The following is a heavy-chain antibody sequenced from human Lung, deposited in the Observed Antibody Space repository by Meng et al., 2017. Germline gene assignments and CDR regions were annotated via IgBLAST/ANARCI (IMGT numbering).Heavy chain of an antibody. D-gene: IGHD6-25*01. J-gene: IGHJ4*02. CDR3: ARDEDISAAGKLFGDY. CDR1: GYNFPDYY. Sequence: QWRWAQSGPEWEKLGHPVKVSCNPSGYNFPDYYIHWVRRAPGQGLEWMGRINPKSGDTHYAQKFQARVTMTGDTSISTAYMELSGLRSDDTAMYYCARDEDISAAGKLFGDYWGQGTLVTVSS. CDR2: INPKSGDT. V-gene: IGHV1-2*06.